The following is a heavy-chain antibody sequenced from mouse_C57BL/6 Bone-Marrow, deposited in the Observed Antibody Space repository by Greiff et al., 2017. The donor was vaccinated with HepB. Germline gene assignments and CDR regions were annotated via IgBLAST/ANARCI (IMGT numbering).Heavy chain of an antibody. D-gene: IGHD1-1*01. Sequence: VKLVESGAELVMPGASVKLSCKASGYTFTSYWMHWVKQRPGQGLEWIGEIDPSDSYTNYNQKFKGKSTLTVDKSSSTAYMQLSSLTSEDSAVYYCARKFITTVVPYFDYWGQGTTLTVSS. CDR2: IDPSDSYT. J-gene: IGHJ2*01. CDR1: GYTFTSYW. V-gene: IGHV1-69*01. CDR3: ARKFITTVVPYFDY.